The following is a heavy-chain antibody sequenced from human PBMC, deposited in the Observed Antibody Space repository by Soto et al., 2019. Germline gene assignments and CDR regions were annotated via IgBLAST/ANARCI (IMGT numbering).Heavy chain of an antibody. V-gene: IGHV3-23*01. CDR1: GFTFSSYA. CDR2: ISGSGGST. D-gene: IGHD3-10*01. Sequence: GGSLRLSCAASGFTFSSYAMSWVRQAPGKGLEWVSAISGSGGSTYYADSVKGRFTISRDNSKNTLYLQMNSLRAEDTAVYYCAKSTEGSYFTYYYYGMDVWGQGTTVTVSS. J-gene: IGHJ6*02. CDR3: AKSTEGSYFTYYYYGMDV.